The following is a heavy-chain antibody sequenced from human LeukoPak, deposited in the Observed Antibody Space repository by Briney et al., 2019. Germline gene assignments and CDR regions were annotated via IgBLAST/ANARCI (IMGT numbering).Heavy chain of an antibody. Sequence: ASVKVSCKASGYTFTSYSISWVRQAPGQGLGWMGWISPYNGNIKYAQKFQGRVTMTTDTVTSTPYMELRSLTSDDTAVYYCARALYCSDGTCHLDNWGQGTLVTVSS. D-gene: IGHD2-15*01. V-gene: IGHV1-18*04. CDR3: ARALYCSDGTCHLDN. J-gene: IGHJ4*02. CDR1: GYTFTSYS. CDR2: ISPYNGNI.